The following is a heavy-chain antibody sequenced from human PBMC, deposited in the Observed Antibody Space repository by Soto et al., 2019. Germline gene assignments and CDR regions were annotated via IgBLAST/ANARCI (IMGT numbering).Heavy chain of an antibody. D-gene: IGHD2-2*01. Sequence: QVQLVESGGGVVQPGRSLRLSCSASGFTFSNFGMHWVRQAPGKGLEWVAVIWYDGSNKYYADSVKGRFTISRDNSKNTVYLQMDSLRAEDTAVYYCARASPHAEPYDFDYWGQGTLVTVSS. CDR3: ARASPHAEPYDFDY. CDR1: GFTFSNFG. V-gene: IGHV3-33*01. J-gene: IGHJ4*02. CDR2: IWYDGSNK.